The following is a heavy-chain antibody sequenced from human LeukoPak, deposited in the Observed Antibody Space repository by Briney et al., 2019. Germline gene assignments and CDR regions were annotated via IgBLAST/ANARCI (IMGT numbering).Heavy chain of an antibody. J-gene: IGHJ3*02. Sequence: SETLSLTCTVSGYSISSGYYWGWIRQPPGKGLEWIGSIYPSGSTYYNPSLKSRVTISVDTSKNQFSLKLSSVTAADTAVYYCARDGGDYGDYTVVTRSAFDIWGQGTMVTVSS. V-gene: IGHV4-38-2*02. CDR1: GYSISSGYY. D-gene: IGHD4-17*01. CDR3: ARDGGDYGDYTVVTRSAFDI. CDR2: IYPSGST.